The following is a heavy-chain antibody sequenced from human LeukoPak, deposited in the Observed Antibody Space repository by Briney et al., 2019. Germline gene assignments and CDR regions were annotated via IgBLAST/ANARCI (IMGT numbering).Heavy chain of an antibody. CDR3: VLDLFSSFAFDI. D-gene: IGHD3/OR15-3a*01. CDR1: GFTFSRYW. J-gene: IGHJ3*02. V-gene: IGHV3-74*01. CDR2: INSDGSST. Sequence: PGGSLRLSCAASGFTFSRYWMHWVRQAPGKGLLWVSRINSDGSSTYYADSVKGRFTTSRDNAKNALHLQMNILTAEDTAVYYCVLDLFSSFAFDIWGQGTMVTVSS.